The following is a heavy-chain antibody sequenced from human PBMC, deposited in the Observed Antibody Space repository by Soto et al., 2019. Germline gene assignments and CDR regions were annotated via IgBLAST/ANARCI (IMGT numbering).Heavy chain of an antibody. CDR2: IYATGTT. V-gene: IGHV4-4*07. CDR3: VRDGTKTLRDWFEP. CDR1: GASIRGFY. D-gene: IGHD6-13*01. J-gene: IGHJ5*02. Sequence: SETLSLTCAVSGASIRGFYWSWIRKSAGKGLEWIGRIYATGTTDYNPSLKSRGMISVNTSKKQFSLKLRSVTAADTAVYYCVRDGTKTLRDWFEPWGQGIPVTVSS.